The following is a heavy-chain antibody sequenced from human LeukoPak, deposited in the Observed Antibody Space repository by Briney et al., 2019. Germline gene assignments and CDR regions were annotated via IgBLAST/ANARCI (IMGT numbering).Heavy chain of an antibody. J-gene: IGHJ4*02. D-gene: IGHD3-22*01. Sequence: SETLSLTCAVYGGSFSGYYWSWIRQPPGKGLEWIGEINHSGSTNYNPSLNIRVTISVDTSKNQFSLNLRSVTAADTAVYYCAREILYDSTGYYLWGQGTLVTVSS. CDR1: GGSFSGYY. V-gene: IGHV4-34*01. CDR3: AREILYDSTGYYL. CDR2: INHSGST.